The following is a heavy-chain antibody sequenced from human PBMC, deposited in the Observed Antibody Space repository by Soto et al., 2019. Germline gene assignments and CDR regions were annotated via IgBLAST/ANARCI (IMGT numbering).Heavy chain of an antibody. CDR2: IRSKANSYAT. Sequence: PGVSLRLSCAASGFTFSGSAMHWVRQASGKGLEWVGRIRSKANSYATAYAASVKGRFTISRDDSKNTAYLQMNSLKTEDTAVYYCTRSYSSSDYYYYYYMDVWGKGTTVTVSS. CDR1: GFTFSGSA. J-gene: IGHJ6*03. CDR3: TRSYSSSDYYYYYYMDV. D-gene: IGHD6-6*01. V-gene: IGHV3-73*01.